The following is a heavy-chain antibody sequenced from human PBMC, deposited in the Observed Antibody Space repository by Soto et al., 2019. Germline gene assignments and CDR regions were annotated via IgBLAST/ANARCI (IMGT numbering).Heavy chain of an antibody. CDR1: GGSISSGGYY. J-gene: IGHJ6*02. D-gene: IGHD3-22*01. V-gene: IGHV4-31*03. Sequence: SETLSLTCTVSGGSISSGGYYWSWIRQHPGKGLEWIGYIYYSGSTYYNPSLKSRVTISVDTSKNQFSLKLSSVTAADTAVYYCATSYYYASSGYLYPGDVWGQGTTVTVSS. CDR3: ATSYYYASSGYLYPGDV. CDR2: IYYSGST.